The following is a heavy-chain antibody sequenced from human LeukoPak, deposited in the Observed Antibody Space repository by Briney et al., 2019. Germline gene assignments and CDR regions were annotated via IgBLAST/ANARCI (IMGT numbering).Heavy chain of an antibody. V-gene: IGHV4-34*01. CDR3: ARGNDYVWGSYRYSPLYYYYYGMDV. Sequence: SETLSLTCAVYGGSFSGYYWSWISQPPGKGLEWIGEINHSGSTNYNPSLKSRVTISVDTSKNQFSLKLSSVTAADTAVYYCARGNDYVWGSYRYSPLYYYYYGMDVWGQGTTVTVSS. J-gene: IGHJ6*02. CDR2: INHSGST. D-gene: IGHD3-16*02. CDR1: GGSFSGYY.